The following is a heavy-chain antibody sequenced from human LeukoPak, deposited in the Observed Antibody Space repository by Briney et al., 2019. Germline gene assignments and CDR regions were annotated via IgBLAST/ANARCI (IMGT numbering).Heavy chain of an antibody. CDR3: ARGDGVWGTYREYYFDY. D-gene: IGHD3-16*02. J-gene: IGHJ4*02. CDR2: TYYRSKWYN. V-gene: IGHV6-1*01. Sequence: SQTLSLTCAISGDSVSSNSAAWNWIRQSPSGGLEWLGRTYYRSKWYNDYPVSVKSRITINPDTSKNQFSLQLNSVTPEDTAVYYCARGDGVWGTYREYYFDYWGQGTLVTVSS. CDR1: GDSVSSNSAA.